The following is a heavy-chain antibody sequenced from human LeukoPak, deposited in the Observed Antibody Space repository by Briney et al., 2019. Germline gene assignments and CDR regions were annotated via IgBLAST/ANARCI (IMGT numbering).Heavy chain of an antibody. CDR1: GGSISSSSYY. Sequence: SEALSLTCTVSGGSISSSSYYWGWIRQPPGKGLEWIGSIYYSGSTYYNPSLKSRVTISVDTSKNQFSLKLSSVTAADTAVYYCSGYSSGLNWFDPWGQGTLVTVSS. D-gene: IGHD6-19*01. V-gene: IGHV4-39*01. CDR2: IYYSGST. CDR3: SGYSSGLNWFDP. J-gene: IGHJ5*02.